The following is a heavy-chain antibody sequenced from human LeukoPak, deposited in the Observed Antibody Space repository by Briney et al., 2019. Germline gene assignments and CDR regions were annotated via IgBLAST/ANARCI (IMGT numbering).Heavy chain of an antibody. CDR3: ARGKGYYDSSGPDY. J-gene: IGHJ4*02. D-gene: IGHD3-22*01. V-gene: IGHV4-39*01. CDR1: GGSISSSSYY. Sequence: SETLSLTCTVSGGSISSSSYYWGWIRQPPGKGLEWIGSIYYSGSTYYNPSLKSRVTISVDTSKNQFSLKLSSVTAADTAVYYCARGKGYYDSSGPDYWGQGTLVTVSS. CDR2: IYYSGST.